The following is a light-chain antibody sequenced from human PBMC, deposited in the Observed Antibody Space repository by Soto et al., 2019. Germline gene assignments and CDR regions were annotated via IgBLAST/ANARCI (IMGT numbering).Light chain of an antibody. CDR3: QKYNNWPLT. J-gene: IGKJ4*01. V-gene: IGKV3D-15*03. Sequence: EIVMTQSPATLSVSPGERATLSCRASQSVSSNLAWYQQERGQAPRLLIYGASVRATGIPARFSGSGSGTEFTLTISTLQSEDFAVYYCQKYNNWPLTFGGGTKVEIK. CDR2: GAS. CDR1: QSVSSN.